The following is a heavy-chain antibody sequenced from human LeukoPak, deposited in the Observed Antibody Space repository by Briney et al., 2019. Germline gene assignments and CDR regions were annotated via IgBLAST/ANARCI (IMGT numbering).Heavy chain of an antibody. J-gene: IGHJ4*02. CDR2: ISSSGSAI. CDR3: ARDLDSSGFYPRGYFDY. D-gene: IGHD3-22*01. CDR1: GFTFSSYE. V-gene: IGHV3-48*03. Sequence: GGSLRLSCAASGFTFSSYEMNWVRQAPGKGLEWVSYISSSGSAIYYADSVKGRFTISRDNAKNSLYLQMNSLRAEDTAVYYCARDLDSSGFYPRGYFDYWGQGTLVTVSS.